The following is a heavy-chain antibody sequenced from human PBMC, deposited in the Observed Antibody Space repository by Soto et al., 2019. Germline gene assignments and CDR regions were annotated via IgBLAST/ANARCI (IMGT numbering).Heavy chain of an antibody. J-gene: IGHJ5*02. D-gene: IGHD3-3*01. CDR2: INAGNGNT. Sequence: GASVKRACKASGYSFTSDARRWGRQAPGQRLEWMGWINAGNGNTKYSQKFQGRVTITRDTSASTAYMELSSLRSEDTAVYYCARDRGITIFGVVPVRPFDPWGQGTLVTVSS. CDR1: GYSFTSDA. V-gene: IGHV1-3*01. CDR3: ARDRGITIFGVVPVRPFDP.